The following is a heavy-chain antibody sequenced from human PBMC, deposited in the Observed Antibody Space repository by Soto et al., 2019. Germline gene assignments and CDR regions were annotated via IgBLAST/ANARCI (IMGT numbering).Heavy chain of an antibody. J-gene: IGHJ6*03. CDR1: GGSISSSSYY. CDR2: IYYSGST. Sequence: PSETLSLTCTVSGGSISSSSYYWGWIRQPPGKGLEWIGSIYYSGSTYYNPSLKSRVTISVDTSKNQFSLKLSSVTAADTAVYYFARGYCSGGSCYYYYYYYMDVWGKGTTVTVSS. V-gene: IGHV4-39*01. D-gene: IGHD2-15*01. CDR3: ARGYCSGGSCYYYYYYYMDV.